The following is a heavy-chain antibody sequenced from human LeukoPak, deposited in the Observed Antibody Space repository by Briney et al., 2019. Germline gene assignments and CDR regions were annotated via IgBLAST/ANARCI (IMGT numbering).Heavy chain of an antibody. V-gene: IGHV3-7*01. J-gene: IGHJ4*02. CDR1: GFPFSRYW. Sequence: GGSLRLSCVASGFPFSRYWMSWVRQPAGKGLEWVANINQDGSQKYYTDSVEGRFTISRDNAKTSLYLQMNTLRAEDTAVYYCARGDYDDLYYFDYWGQGTLVTVSS. CDR2: INQDGSQK. CDR3: ARGDYDDLYYFDY. D-gene: IGHD4-17*01.